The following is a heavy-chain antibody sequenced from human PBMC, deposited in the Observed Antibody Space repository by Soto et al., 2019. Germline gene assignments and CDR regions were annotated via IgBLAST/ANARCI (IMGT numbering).Heavy chain of an antibody. D-gene: IGHD6-13*01. CDR1: GYSFTNYW. Sequence: PGESLKISCKGSGYSFTNYWIGWVRQMPGKGLEWMGIIYPGDSDTRYSPSFQGQVTISADRTITTAYLQWSSLKASDTAMYYCARQGSSWNDAFDIWGQGTMVTVSS. CDR3: ARQGSSWNDAFDI. J-gene: IGHJ3*02. CDR2: IYPGDSDT. V-gene: IGHV5-51*01.